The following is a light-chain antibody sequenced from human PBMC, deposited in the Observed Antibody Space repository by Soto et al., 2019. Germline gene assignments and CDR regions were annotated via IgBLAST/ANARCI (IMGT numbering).Light chain of an antibody. CDR2: RNN. CDR3: AAWDDSLSGKV. J-gene: IGLJ1*01. V-gene: IGLV1-47*01. CDR1: SSNIGSNY. Sequence: QSVLTQPPSASGTPGQRVTISCSGSSSNIGSNYVYWYQQLPGTAPKLLIYRNNQRPSGVPDRFSGSKSGTSASLAISGLRSEDDADYYCAAWDDSLSGKVFGTGTKVTV.